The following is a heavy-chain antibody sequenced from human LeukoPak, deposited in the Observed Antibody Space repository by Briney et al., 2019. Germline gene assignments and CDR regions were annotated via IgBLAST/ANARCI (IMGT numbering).Heavy chain of an antibody. CDR2: IIGSGRST. CDR3: AKQRLPRRGDCDY. D-gene: IGHD3-10*01. CDR1: ASSASSFS. V-gene: IGHV3-23*01. J-gene: IGHJ4*02. Sequence: GESLRLAGALSASSASSFSMSWVRPAARELLGWVSAIIGSGRSTYYADSVQGQFTISRDNAKNTLDLQMNSLRADDTAVYYCAKQRLPRRGDCDYWGQGTLVTVCS.